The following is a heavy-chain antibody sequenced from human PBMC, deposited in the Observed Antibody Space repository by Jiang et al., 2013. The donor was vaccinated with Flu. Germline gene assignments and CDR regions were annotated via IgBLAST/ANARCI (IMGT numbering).Heavy chain of an antibody. V-gene: IGHV1-18*01. Sequence: SGAEVKKPGASVKVSCKASGYTFTSYGISWVRQAPGQGLEWMGWISAYNGNTNYAQKLQGRVTMTTDTSTSTAYMELRSLRSDDTAVYYCARDPREYDFWSGYLKPNYYYYGMDVWGKGTTVTVSS. CDR3: ARDPREYDFWSGYLKPNYYYYGMDV. CDR1: GYTFTSYG. D-gene: IGHD3-3*01. CDR2: ISAYNGNT. J-gene: IGHJ6*04.